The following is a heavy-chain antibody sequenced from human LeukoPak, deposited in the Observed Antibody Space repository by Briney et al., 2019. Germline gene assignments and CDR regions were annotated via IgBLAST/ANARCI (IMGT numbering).Heavy chain of an antibody. V-gene: IGHV3-48*03. Sequence: GGSLRLSCAASGFTFSSYEMHWVRQAPGKGLEWVSYISSSGSTIYYADSVKGRFTISRDNAKNSLYLQMNSLRAEDTAVYYCAKDSGYDSEYYYYMDVWGKGTTVTVSS. CDR3: AKDSGYDSEYYYYMDV. CDR1: GFTFSSYE. CDR2: ISSSGSTI. D-gene: IGHD5-12*01. J-gene: IGHJ6*03.